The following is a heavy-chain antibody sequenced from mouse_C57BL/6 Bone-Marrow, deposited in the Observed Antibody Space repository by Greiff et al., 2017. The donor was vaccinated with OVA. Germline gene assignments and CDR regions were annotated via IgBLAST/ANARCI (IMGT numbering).Heavy chain of an antibody. V-gene: IGHV2-2*01. Sequence: VMLVESGPGLVQPSQSLSITCTVSGFSLTSYGVHWVRQSPGKGLEWLGVIWRGGSTDYNAAFISRLSISKDNSKSQVFFKMNRLQADDTSIDYCARNPTMYRYFDVWGTGTTVTVSS. CDR3: ARNPTMYRYFDV. CDR2: IWRGGST. CDR1: GFSLTSYG. D-gene: IGHD2-10*01. J-gene: IGHJ1*03.